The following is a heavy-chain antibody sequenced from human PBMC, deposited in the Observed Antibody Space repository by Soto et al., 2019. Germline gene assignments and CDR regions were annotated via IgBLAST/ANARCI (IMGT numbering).Heavy chain of an antibody. CDR3: AIGLTGFDY. J-gene: IGHJ4*02. CDR2: ISASGGST. Sequence: EVQLLESGRGLVQPGGSLRLSCAASGFTFSNSAMSWVRQAPGKGLEWVSAISASGGSTYYADSVKGRFTISRDNSKNTLYLQMNTLGAEDTAVYYCAIGLTGFDYWGQGTLVAVSS. V-gene: IGHV3-23*01. D-gene: IGHD3-16*01. CDR1: GFTFSNSA.